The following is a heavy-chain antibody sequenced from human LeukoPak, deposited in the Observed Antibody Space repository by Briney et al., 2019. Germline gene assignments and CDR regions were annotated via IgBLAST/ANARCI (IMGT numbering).Heavy chain of an antibody. CDR2: IYYNGST. Sequence: SEALSLTCTVSGGSISSSIYYWGWIRPPPGKGLEWIGSIYYNGSTYYNPSLKSRVTISVDTSKNQFSLKLSSVTAADTAVYYCATGLVTGWFDPWGQGTLVTVSS. D-gene: IGHD3/OR15-3a*01. CDR3: ATGLVTGWFDP. V-gene: IGHV4-39*01. J-gene: IGHJ5*02. CDR1: GGSISSSIYY.